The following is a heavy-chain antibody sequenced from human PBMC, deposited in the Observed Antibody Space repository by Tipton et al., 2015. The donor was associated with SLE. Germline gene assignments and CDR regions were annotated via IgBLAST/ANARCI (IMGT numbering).Heavy chain of an antibody. Sequence: TLSLTCTVSGGSISSSSYYWGWIRQPPGKGLEWIGSIYYSGSTYYNPSLKSRVTISVDTSKNRFSLKLSSVTAADTAVYYCARGDSSSWYADAFDIWGQGTMVTVSS. V-gene: IGHV4-39*07. D-gene: IGHD6-13*01. CDR3: ARGDSSSWYADAFDI. CDR2: IYYSGST. CDR1: GGSISSSSYY. J-gene: IGHJ3*02.